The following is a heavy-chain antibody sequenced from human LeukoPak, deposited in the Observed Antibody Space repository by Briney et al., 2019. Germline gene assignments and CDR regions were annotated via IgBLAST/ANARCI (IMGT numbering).Heavy chain of an antibody. D-gene: IGHD3-3*01. J-gene: IGHJ3*02. CDR1: GGSISSGSYY. Sequence: SETLSLTCNVSGGSISSGSYYWSWIRQPAGKGLEWIGRIYTSGSTDYNPSLKSRVTISVDTSKNQFSLKLSSVTAADTAVYYCARDLRYYDFWSGYYSDAFDIWGQGTTVTVSS. CDR2: IYTSGST. CDR3: ARDLRYYDFWSGYYSDAFDI. V-gene: IGHV4-61*02.